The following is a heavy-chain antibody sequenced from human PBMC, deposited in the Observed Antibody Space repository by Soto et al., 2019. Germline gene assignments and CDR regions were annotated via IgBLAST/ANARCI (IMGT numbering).Heavy chain of an antibody. CDR1: GFSISSNNW. J-gene: IGHJ3*01. V-gene: IGHV4-4*02. D-gene: IGHD4-17*01. CDR3: ARAGDYPVTGDFDL. CDR2: VFHSGNT. Sequence: QVQLQESGPGLVKPSGTLSLTCAVSGFSISSNNWWSWVRQPPGKGLEWIGEVFHSGNTNYNPSLKSRVTMSLDKSKNQLSLRLSAVTAEDTAVYYCARAGDYPVTGDFDLWGQGTMVTFAS.